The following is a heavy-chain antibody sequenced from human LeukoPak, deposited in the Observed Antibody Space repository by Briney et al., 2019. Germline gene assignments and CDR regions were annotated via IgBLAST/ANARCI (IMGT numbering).Heavy chain of an antibody. CDR1: GFTFSDYW. CDR3: ARIGGSGTYWDY. CDR2: IKYHGSDE. D-gene: IGHD3-10*01. Sequence: PGGSLRLSCAASGFTFSDYWMSWVRQAPVKGLEWVANIKYHGSDEHYVDSVRGRFTISRDNAKNPLFLQMNSLRAEDTAVYYCARIGGSGTYWDYWGQGTLVTVSS. J-gene: IGHJ4*02. V-gene: IGHV3-7*01.